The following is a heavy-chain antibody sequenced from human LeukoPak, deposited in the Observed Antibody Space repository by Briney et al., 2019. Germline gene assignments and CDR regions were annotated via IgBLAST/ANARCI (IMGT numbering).Heavy chain of an antibody. CDR1: GFTVSSNY. D-gene: IGHD3-10*01. Sequence: GGSLRLSCAASGFTVSSNYMSGVRQAPGKGLEWVSVIYSGGSTYYADSVKGRFTISRDKSKNTLYLQMNSLRAEDTAVYYCARAPGAYWFDYWGQGTLVTVSS. CDR3: ARAPGAYWFDY. J-gene: IGHJ4*02. CDR2: IYSGGST. V-gene: IGHV3-53*01.